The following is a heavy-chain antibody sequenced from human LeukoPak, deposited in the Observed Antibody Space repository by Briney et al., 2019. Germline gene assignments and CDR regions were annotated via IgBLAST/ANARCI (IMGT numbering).Heavy chain of an antibody. CDR3: ARDGKDGYNHYYYYMDV. J-gene: IGHJ6*03. Sequence: GGSLRLSCAASGFTFSTYRMSWVRQAPGKGLEWVANIKQDGSEKHYVDSVKGRFTISRDNAKNSLYLQMNSLRAEDTAVYYCARDGKDGYNHYYYYMDVWGKGTTVTVSS. CDR1: GFTFSTYR. CDR2: IKQDGSEK. V-gene: IGHV3-7*01. D-gene: IGHD5-24*01.